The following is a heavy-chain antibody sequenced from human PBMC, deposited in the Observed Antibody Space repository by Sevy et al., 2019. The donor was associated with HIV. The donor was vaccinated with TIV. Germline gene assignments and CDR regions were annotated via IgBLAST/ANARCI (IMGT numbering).Heavy chain of an antibody. Sequence: SQTLSLTCDISGDSVTSSNAAWNWIRQSPSRGLEWLGKTYFRSKWFHDYADSVKSRITINPDTSKNQFSLQLKSVTPEDTALYYCAREILSRGIRGVIGTWGQGTLVTVSS. CDR3: AREILSRGIRGVIGT. D-gene: IGHD3-10*01. CDR1: GDSVTSSNAA. CDR2: TYFRSKWFH. V-gene: IGHV6-1*01. J-gene: IGHJ5*02.